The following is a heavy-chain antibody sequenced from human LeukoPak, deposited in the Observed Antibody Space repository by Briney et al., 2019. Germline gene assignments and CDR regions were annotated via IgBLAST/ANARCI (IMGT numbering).Heavy chain of an antibody. CDR3: ARRPLCLGSRGCLGPNLDAFDI. V-gene: IGHV4-38-2*01. Sequence: PSETLSLTCAVSGYSISSGYYWGWIRQPPGKGLEWIGSIYHSGSTYYNPSLKSRVTISVDTSKNQFSLKLSSVTAADTAVYYCARRPLCLGSRGCLGPNLDAFDIWGQGTMVTVSS. D-gene: IGHD6-19*01. CDR1: GYSISSGYY. J-gene: IGHJ3*02. CDR2: IYHSGST.